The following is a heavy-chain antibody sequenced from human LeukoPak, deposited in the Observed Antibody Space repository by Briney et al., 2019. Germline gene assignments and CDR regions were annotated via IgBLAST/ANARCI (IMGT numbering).Heavy chain of an antibody. V-gene: IGHV3-48*01. J-gene: IGHJ6*03. CDR2: ISGSSSPI. CDR3: ARHDDIVVVAYYMDV. D-gene: IGHD2-2*01. CDR1: GFTFRSYS. Sequence: GGSLGLSCAASGFTFRSYSMTWVRQAPGKGLEWVSYISGSSSPIYYADSVKGRFTISRDNAKDSLYLQMNSLRAEDTAVYYCARHDDIVVVAYYMDVWGKGTTVTVSS.